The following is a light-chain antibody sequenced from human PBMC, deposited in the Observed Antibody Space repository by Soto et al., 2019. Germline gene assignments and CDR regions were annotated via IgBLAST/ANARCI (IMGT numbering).Light chain of an antibody. J-gene: IGLJ1*01. CDR3: SAYTTSSTIV. Sequence: QSALTQPASVSGSPGQSITISCTGTSSDVGGFNFVSWYQQPPGKAPKLMIYDVSHRPSGVSNRCSGSKSGNTASQTISGLQDEDEGDYYCSAYTTSSTIVLGTGTKVTVL. CDR1: SSDVGGFNF. V-gene: IGLV2-14*01. CDR2: DVS.